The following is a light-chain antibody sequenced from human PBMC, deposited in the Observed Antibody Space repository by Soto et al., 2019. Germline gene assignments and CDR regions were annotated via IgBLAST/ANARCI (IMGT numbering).Light chain of an antibody. Sequence: EIVLTQSPGTLSLTPGERATLSCRASQSVSSSYLAWYQQKPGQAPRLLIYGASSRATGIPDRFSGSGSGTDFTLTISRLEPEDFAVYYCHHRGTFGQGTRLEIK. CDR1: QSVSSSY. CDR3: HHRGT. V-gene: IGKV3-20*01. CDR2: GAS. J-gene: IGKJ5*01.